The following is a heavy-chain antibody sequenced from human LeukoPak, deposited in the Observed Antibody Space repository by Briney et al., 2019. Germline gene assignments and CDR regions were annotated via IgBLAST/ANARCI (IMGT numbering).Heavy chain of an antibody. CDR2: IYTSGST. CDR1: GGSISSGSYY. Sequence: SQTLSLTCTVSGGSISSGSYYWSWIRQPAGKGLEWIGRIYTSGSTNYNPSLKSRVTISVDTSKNQFSLKLSSVTAADTAVYYCARRGYYYDSSGYYPGYYFDYWGQGTLVTVSS. V-gene: IGHV4-61*02. J-gene: IGHJ4*02. D-gene: IGHD3-22*01. CDR3: ARRGYYYDSSGYYPGYYFDY.